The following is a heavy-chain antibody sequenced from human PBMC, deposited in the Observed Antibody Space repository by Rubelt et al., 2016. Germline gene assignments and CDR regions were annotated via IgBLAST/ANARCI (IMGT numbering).Heavy chain of an antibody. CDR1: TFTGYY. Sequence: TFTGYYLHWVRQAPGQGLEWMGRINPTSGGTNYAQKFQGWVTMTRETSISTAYMELRRLRSDDTAVYYCARGLYATRMASWGQGTLVTVSS. CDR2: INPTSGGT. V-gene: IGHV1-2*04. CDR3: ARGLYATRMAS. J-gene: IGHJ4*02. D-gene: IGHD3-16*01.